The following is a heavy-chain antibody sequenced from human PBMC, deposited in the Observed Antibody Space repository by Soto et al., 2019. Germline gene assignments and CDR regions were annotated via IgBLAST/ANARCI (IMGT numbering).Heavy chain of an antibody. J-gene: IGHJ6*02. CDR1: GGTFSSYA. V-gene: IGHV1-69*01. D-gene: IGHD3-10*01. CDR2: IIPIFGTA. CDR3: ARGTITMVRRQFAGEQNYYYYGMDV. Sequence: QVQLVQSGAEVKKPGSSVKVSCKASGGTFSSYAISWVRQAPGQGLEWMGGIIPIFGTANYAQKFQGRVRISADESTSTAYMKLSRLRSENTAVYYCARGTITMVRRQFAGEQNYYYYGMDVWGQGTTVTVSS.